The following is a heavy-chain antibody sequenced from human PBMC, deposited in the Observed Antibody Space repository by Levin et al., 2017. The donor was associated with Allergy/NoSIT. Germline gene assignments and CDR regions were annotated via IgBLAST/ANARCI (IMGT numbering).Heavy chain of an antibody. V-gene: IGHV1-58*01. Sequence: ASVKVSCKASGFTFTSSAVQWVRQARGQRLEWIGWIVVGSGNTNYAQKFQERVTITRDMSTSTAYMELSSLRSEDTAVYYCAADQGYYDFWSGYLGPPPTHMDVWGKGTTVTVSS. CDR3: AADQGYYDFWSGYLGPPPTHMDV. CDR2: IVVGSGNT. CDR1: GFTFTSSA. J-gene: IGHJ6*03. D-gene: IGHD3-3*01.